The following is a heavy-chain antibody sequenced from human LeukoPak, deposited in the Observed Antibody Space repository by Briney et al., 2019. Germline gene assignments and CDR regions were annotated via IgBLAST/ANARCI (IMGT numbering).Heavy chain of an antibody. CDR3: AKNQERIAAAAFDI. D-gene: IGHD6-13*01. J-gene: IGHJ3*02. CDR2: IYSGGST. V-gene: IGHV3-53*01. CDR1: GFTVSSSY. Sequence: GGSLRLSCAASGFTVSSSYMSWVRQAPGKGLEWVSAIYSGGSTYYADSVKGRFTISRDNSKNTLYLQMNSLRAEDTAVYYCAKNQERIAAAAFDIWGQGTMVTVSS.